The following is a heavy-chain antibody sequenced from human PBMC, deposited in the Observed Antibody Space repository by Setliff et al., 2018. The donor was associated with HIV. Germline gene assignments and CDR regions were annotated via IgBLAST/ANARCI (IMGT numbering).Heavy chain of an antibody. CDR1: GYTFTSYG. V-gene: IGHV1-18*01. CDR2: ISAYNGNT. CDR3: ARDQPVLQFFKWLAPLDY. Sequence: ASVKVSCKDSGYTFTSYGISGVRQAPGQGLEWMGWISAYNGNTNYAQKLQGRVTMTTDTSTSTAYMDLRSLRSDDTAVYYCARDQPVLQFFKWLAPLDYWGQGTLVTVSS. J-gene: IGHJ4*02. D-gene: IGHD3-3*01.